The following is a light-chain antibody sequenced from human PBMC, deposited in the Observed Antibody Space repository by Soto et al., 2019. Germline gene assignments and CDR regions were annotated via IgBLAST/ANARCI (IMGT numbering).Light chain of an antibody. CDR2: GTT. CDR3: QHYGTSPPDT. Sequence: EIVLTQSPGTLSLSPGERATLSCRASQSVGNGYLAWFQQKAGQTPRLLLYGTTNRHTSIPDRFSASGSGTDFILTISRVEPEDFAVYYCQHYGTSPPDTSGQGTKLEIK. J-gene: IGKJ2*01. CDR1: QSVGNGY. V-gene: IGKV3-20*01.